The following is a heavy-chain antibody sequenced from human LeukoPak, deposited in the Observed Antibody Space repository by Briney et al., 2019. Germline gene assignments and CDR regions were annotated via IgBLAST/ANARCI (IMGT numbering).Heavy chain of an antibody. V-gene: IGHV3-48*03. CDR2: ISSSGSTI. CDR3: ARDPLSSSSFDL. J-gene: IGHJ4*02. D-gene: IGHD6-13*01. Sequence: GGSLRLSCAASGFTFSSYEMNWVRQAPGKGLEWVSYISSSGSTIYYADSVKGRFTISRDNAKNSLYLQMNSLRAEDTAVYYCARDPLSSSSFDLWGQGTLVTVSS. CDR1: GFTFSSYE.